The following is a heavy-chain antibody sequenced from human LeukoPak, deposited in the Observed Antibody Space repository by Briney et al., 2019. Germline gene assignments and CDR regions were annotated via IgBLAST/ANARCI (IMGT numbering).Heavy chain of an antibody. D-gene: IGHD6-19*01. CDR1: GITFSDSY. CDR3: ARDRGGWYSDS. Sequence: GGSLRLSGAASGITFSDSYMSWIRQAPGKGWEWVSYISFSGISIYYADSVKGRFTISRDNAKNSLYLQMNSLRAEDTAIYYCARDRGGWYSDSWGQGTLVTVSS. V-gene: IGHV3-11*01. J-gene: IGHJ4*02. CDR2: ISFSGISI.